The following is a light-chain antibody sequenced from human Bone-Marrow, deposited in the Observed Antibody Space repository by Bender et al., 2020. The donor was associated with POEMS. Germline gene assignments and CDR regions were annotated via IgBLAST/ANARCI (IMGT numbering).Light chain of an antibody. CDR3: CSYTTSVTWV. CDR1: SGDVGSYNL. CDR2: DVT. J-gene: IGLJ3*02. V-gene: IGLV2-23*02. Sequence: QSALTQPRSVSGSPGQSVTISCTGTSGDVGSYNLVSWYQQYPGKAPKLMIYDVTRRPSGVSNRFSGSKSGNTASLTISGLQAEDEADYYCCSYTTSVTWVFGGGTKVTVL.